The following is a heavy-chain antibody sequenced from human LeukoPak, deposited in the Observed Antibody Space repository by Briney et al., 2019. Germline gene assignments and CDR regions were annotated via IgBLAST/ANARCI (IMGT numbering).Heavy chain of an antibody. Sequence: PSETLSLTCAVSGSSISSGYYWGWIRQPPGKGLEWIGTIYHSGTTHYNPSLKSRVTISVDTSKNQFSLKLSSVTAADTAVYHCARHSSGGRRPDYYHYMDVWGKGTTVTVSS. CDR2: IYHSGTT. D-gene: IGHD3-16*01. CDR1: GSSISSGYY. J-gene: IGHJ6*03. V-gene: IGHV4-38-2*01. CDR3: ARHSSGGRRPDYYHYMDV.